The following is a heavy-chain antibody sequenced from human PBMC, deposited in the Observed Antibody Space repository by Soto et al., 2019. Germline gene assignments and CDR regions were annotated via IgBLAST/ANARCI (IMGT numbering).Heavy chain of an antibody. CDR3: ARGLYYYDSSGYYGN. CDR1: GFTFSSYA. J-gene: IGHJ4*02. V-gene: IGHV3-21*01. CDR2: ISSSRSYI. D-gene: IGHD3-22*01. Sequence: GGSLRLSCSASGFTFSSYAMHWVRQAPGKGLEYVSSISSSRSYIYYADSVKGRFTISRDNAKNSLYLQMNSLRAEDTAVYYCARGLYYYDSSGYYGNWGQGTLVTVSS.